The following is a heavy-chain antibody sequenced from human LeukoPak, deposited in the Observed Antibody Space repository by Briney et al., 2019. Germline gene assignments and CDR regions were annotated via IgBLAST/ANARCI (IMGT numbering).Heavy chain of an antibody. CDR2: ICYGGNT. D-gene: IGHD1-1*01. Sequence: SETLSLTCTVSGGSVNSGDSFWSWIRQPPGKGLEWIGYICYGGNTNYNPSLQSRVTISVDTSKSQFSPKLSSVTAADTAVYYCARLTRRSGNYFDYWGQGTLVTVSS. CDR1: GGSVNSGDSF. J-gene: IGHJ4*02. V-gene: IGHV4-61*08. CDR3: ARLTRRSGNYFDY.